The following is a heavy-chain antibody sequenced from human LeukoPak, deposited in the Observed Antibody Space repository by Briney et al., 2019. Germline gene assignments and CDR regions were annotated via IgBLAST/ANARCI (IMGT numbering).Heavy chain of an antibody. J-gene: IGHJ6*03. CDR3: ARQRGYSYGAYYYYYMDV. CDR1: GFTVSSNY. CDR2: IYSGGST. Sequence: GGSLRLSCAASGFTVSSNYMSWVRQAPGKGLEWVSVIYSGGSTYYADSVKGRFTISRDNPKNTLYLQMNSLRAEDTAVYYCARQRGYSYGAYYYYYMDVWGKGTTVTISS. D-gene: IGHD5-18*01. V-gene: IGHV3-66*04.